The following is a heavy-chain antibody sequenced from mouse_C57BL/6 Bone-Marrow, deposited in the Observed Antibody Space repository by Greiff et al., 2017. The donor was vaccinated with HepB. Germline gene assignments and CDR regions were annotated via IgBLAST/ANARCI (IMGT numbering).Heavy chain of an antibody. Sequence: LVESGAELARPGASVKMSCKASGYTFTSYTMHWVKQRPGQGLEWIGYINPSSGYTKYNQKFKDKATLTADKSSSTAYMQLSSLTSEDSAVYYCAHSKLAYWGQGTLVTVSA. D-gene: IGHD2-5*01. CDR3: AHSKLAY. CDR2: INPSSGYT. V-gene: IGHV1-4*01. CDR1: GYTFTSYT. J-gene: IGHJ3*01.